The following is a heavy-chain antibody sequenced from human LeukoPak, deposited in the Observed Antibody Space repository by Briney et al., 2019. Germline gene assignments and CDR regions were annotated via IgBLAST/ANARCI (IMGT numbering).Heavy chain of an antibody. V-gene: IGHV4-59*08. CDR3: ARHRDYYDT. Sequence: PSETLSLTCTVSGGSISSYYWSWIRQPPGKGLEWIGYIYSSGSANYNPSLKSRVIISGDTSKNQISLNLTSVTAADTAVYFCARHRDYYDTWGHGTLVIVSS. CDR2: IYSSGSA. J-gene: IGHJ4*01. D-gene: IGHD3-22*01. CDR1: GGSISSYY.